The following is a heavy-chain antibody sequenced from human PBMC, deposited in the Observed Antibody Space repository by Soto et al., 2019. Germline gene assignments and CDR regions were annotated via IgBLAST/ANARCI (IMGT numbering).Heavy chain of an antibody. V-gene: IGHV3-33*01. CDR1: GFTFSTYD. Sequence: GGSLRLSCAPSGFTFSTYDMHWVRQAPGKGLEWVAVIWYDGSNQYYADSVKGRFTISRDNSKNMLYLQMNSLRAEDTAVYYCARDLGAFNYGSAYFDYWGQGTPVTVSS. CDR2: IWYDGSNQ. J-gene: IGHJ4*02. CDR3: ARDLGAFNYGSAYFDY. D-gene: IGHD3-10*01.